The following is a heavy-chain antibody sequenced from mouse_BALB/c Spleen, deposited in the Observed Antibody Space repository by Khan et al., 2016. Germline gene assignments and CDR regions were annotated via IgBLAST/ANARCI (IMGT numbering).Heavy chain of an antibody. CDR2: INTETGEP. V-gene: IGHV9-2-1*01. CDR3: AIYYYGSRYFDV. CDR1: GYTFTDYS. J-gene: IGHJ1*01. D-gene: IGHD1-1*01. Sequence: QIQLVQSGPELKKPGETVKISCKASGYTFTDYSMHWVKQAPGKGLKWMGWINTETGEPTYADDFMGRFAFSLETSASTAYLQTKNLKNEDTATYFCAIYYYGSRYFDVWGAGTTVTVSS.